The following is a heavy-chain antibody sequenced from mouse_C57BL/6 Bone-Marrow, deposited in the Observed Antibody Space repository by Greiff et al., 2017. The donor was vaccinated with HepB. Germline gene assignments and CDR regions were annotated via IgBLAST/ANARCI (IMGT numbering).Heavy chain of an antibody. CDR2: INPNNGGT. CDR1: GYTFTDYN. V-gene: IGHV1-22*01. D-gene: IGHD1-1*01. CDR3: ARSPPSGSSSRYFDV. Sequence: EVQLQQSGPELVKPGASVKMSCKASGYTFTDYNMHWVKQSHGKSLEWIGYINPNNGGTSYNQKFKGKATLTVNKSSSTAYMELRSLTSEDSAVYSCARSPPSGSSSRYFDVWGTGTTVTVSS. J-gene: IGHJ1*03.